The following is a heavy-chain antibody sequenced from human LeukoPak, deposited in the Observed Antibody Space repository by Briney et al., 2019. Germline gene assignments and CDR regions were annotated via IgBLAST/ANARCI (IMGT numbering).Heavy chain of an antibody. CDR3: AKVYYYGSGTTYLFDY. CDR2: IRYDGSNK. V-gene: IGHV3-30*02. D-gene: IGHD3-10*01. J-gene: IGHJ4*02. CDR1: GFTFSSYG. Sequence: GGSLRLSCAASGFTFSSYGMHWVRQAPGKGLEWVAFIRYDGSNKYYADSVKGRFTISRDNSKNTLYLQMNSLRAEDTAVYYCAKVYYYGSGTTYLFDYWGQGTLVTVSS.